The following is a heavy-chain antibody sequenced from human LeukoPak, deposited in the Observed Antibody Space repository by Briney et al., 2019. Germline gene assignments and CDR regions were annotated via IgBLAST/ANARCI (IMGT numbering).Heavy chain of an antibody. J-gene: IGHJ6*02. Sequence: PGGSLRLSCAASGFTFSIAWMNWVRQAPGKGLEWVSSIPGSGGATYYADSVRGRFSISRDSSKNTVYLQMNSLRDEDTAVYYCARARPWDSSRSYYFGMDVWGHGTTVTVSS. CDR1: GFTFSIAW. D-gene: IGHD3-22*01. CDR2: IPGSGGAT. CDR3: ARARPWDSSRSYYFGMDV. V-gene: IGHV3-23*01.